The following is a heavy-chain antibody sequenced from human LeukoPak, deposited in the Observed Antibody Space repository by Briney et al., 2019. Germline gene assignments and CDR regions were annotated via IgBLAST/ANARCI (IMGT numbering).Heavy chain of an antibody. V-gene: IGHV3-30-3*01. CDR1: GFTFSSYA. CDR3: AKDYFDWLLYPGF. J-gene: IGHJ4*02. CDR2: ISYDGSNK. Sequence: GGSLRLSCAASGFTFSSYAMHWVRQAPGKGLEWVAVISYDGSNKYYADSVKGRFTISRDNSKNTLYLQMNSLRAEDTAVYYCAKDYFDWLLYPGFWGQGTLVTVSS. D-gene: IGHD3-9*01.